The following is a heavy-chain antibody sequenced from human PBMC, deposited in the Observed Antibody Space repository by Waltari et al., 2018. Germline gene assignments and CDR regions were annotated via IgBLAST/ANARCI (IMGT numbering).Heavy chain of an antibody. D-gene: IGHD2-8*02. CDR2: IYYSGST. CDR3: ARITRARVLSSFSYYFDY. V-gene: IGHV4-39*01. Sequence: QLQLQESGPGLVKPSETLSLTCTVSGGSISSSSYYWGWIRQPPGKGLEWIGSIYYSGSTYYNPPLKSRVTISVDTSKNQFSLKLSSVTAADTAVYYCARITRARVLSSFSYYFDYWGQGTLVTVSS. J-gene: IGHJ4*02. CDR1: GGSISSSSYY.